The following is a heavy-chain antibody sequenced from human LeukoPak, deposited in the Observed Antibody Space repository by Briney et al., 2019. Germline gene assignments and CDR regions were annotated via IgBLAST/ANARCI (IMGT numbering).Heavy chain of an antibody. Sequence: ASVKVSCKASGYTFTSYDINWVRQATGQGLEWMGWMNPNSGNTGYAQKFQGRVTMTRNTSISTAYMELSSLRSEDTAVYYCARVRGATTFFPLDYWGQGTLVTVSS. CDR3: ARVRGATTFFPLDY. CDR2: MNPNSGNT. D-gene: IGHD1-26*01. J-gene: IGHJ4*02. CDR1: GYTFTSYD. V-gene: IGHV1-8*01.